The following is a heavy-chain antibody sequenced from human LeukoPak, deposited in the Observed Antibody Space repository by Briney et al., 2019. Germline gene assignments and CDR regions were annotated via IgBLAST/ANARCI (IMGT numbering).Heavy chain of an antibody. CDR1: GFTFTSSA. CDR3: ARDRPSITGTTLDYFDY. CDR2: IVVGSGNT. J-gene: IGHJ4*02. V-gene: IGHV1-58*02. D-gene: IGHD1-7*01. Sequence: SVKVSCKASGFTFTSSAMQWVRQARGQRLEWIGWIVVGSGNTNYAQKFQERVTITRDMSTSTAYMELSRLRSDDTAVYYCARDRPSITGTTLDYFDYWGQGTLLTVSS.